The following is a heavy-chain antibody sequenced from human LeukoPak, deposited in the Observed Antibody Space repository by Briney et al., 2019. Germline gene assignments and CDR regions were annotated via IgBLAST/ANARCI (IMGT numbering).Heavy chain of an antibody. J-gene: IGHJ3*02. CDR2: IASDRSHT. CDR1: GFTFSTYF. D-gene: IGHD2-21*01. Sequence: GRSLRLSCAASGFTFSTYFMHWVRQAPGKGLEWVADIASDRSHTFYVESVKGRFTISRDNSKNTLYLQMNGLRAEDTAVYFCARERQDTILHSGAFDIWGQGTMVTVSS. V-gene: IGHV3-30-3*01. CDR3: ARERQDTILHSGAFDI.